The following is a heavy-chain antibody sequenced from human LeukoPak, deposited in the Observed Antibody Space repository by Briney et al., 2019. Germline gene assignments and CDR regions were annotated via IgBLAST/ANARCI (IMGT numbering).Heavy chain of an antibody. Sequence: GASVKVSCKASGYTFTGYYMHWVRQAPGQGLEWMGWINPNSGGTNYAQKFQGRVTMTRDTSISTAYMELSRLRSDDTAVYYCARTHSTSGWVFDYWGQGTLVTVSS. CDR1: GYTFTGYY. CDR2: INPNSGGT. CDR3: ARTHSTSGWVFDY. J-gene: IGHJ4*02. V-gene: IGHV1-2*02. D-gene: IGHD6-6*01.